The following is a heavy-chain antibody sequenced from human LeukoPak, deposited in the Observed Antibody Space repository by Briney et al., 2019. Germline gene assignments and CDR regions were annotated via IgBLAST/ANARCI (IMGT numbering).Heavy chain of an antibody. Sequence: PGGSLRLSCAASGFTFDDYGMSWVRQVPGKGLEWVSGINWNGGSTGYADSVKGRFTISRDTAKNSLYLQMNSLRAEDTALYYCASSWGGSYYLGFDYWGQGTLVTVPS. V-gene: IGHV3-20*04. J-gene: IGHJ4*02. CDR3: ASSWGGSYYLGFDY. CDR1: GFTFDDYG. CDR2: INWNGGST. D-gene: IGHD3-10*01.